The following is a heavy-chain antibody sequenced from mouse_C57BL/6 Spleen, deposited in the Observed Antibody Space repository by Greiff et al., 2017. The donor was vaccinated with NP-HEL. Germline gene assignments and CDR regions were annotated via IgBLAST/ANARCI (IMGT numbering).Heavy chain of an antibody. J-gene: IGHJ2*01. Sequence: VQLQQSGPELVKPGASVKISCKASGYAFSSSWMNWVKQRPGKGLEWIGRIYPGDGDTNSNGKFKGKATLTADKSSSTAYMQLSSLTSEDSAVYFCARGEPYDVDYWGQGTTLTVSS. CDR2: IYPGDGDT. D-gene: IGHD2-12*01. CDR3: ARGEPYDVDY. V-gene: IGHV1-82*01. CDR1: GYAFSSSW.